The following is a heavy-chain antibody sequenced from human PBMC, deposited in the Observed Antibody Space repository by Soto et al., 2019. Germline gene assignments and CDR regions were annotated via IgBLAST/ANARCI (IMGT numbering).Heavy chain of an antibody. V-gene: IGHV6-1*01. CDR2: TYYRSKWYN. D-gene: IGHD2-2*01. CDR3: ARGNSVVVPAAMLSWFDL. Sequence: SQTLSLTCAISGDSVSSNSAAWNWIRQSPSRGLEWLGRTYYRSKWYNDYAVSVKSRITINPDTSKNQFSLQLNSVTPADTAVYYCARGNSVVVPAAMLSWFDLWGQRSLVTVSS. CDR1: GDSVSSNSAA. J-gene: IGHJ5*02.